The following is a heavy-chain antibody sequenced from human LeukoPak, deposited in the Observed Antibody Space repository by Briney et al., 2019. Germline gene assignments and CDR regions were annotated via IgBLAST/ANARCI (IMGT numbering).Heavy chain of an antibody. CDR2: ISWDGGST. J-gene: IGHJ4*02. CDR3: AKARSGWYDETFDY. Sequence: GGSLRLSCAASGFTFDDYTMHWVRQAPGKGLEWVSLISWDGGSTYYADSVKGRFTISRDNSKNSLYLQMDSLRTEDTALYYCAKARSGWYDETFDYWGQGTPVTVSS. D-gene: IGHD6-19*01. V-gene: IGHV3-43*01. CDR1: GFTFDDYT.